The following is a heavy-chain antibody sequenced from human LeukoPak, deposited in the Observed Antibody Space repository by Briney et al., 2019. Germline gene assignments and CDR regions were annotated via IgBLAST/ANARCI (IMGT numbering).Heavy chain of an antibody. Sequence: GGSLRISCVASRFYLPNYNMVWVRQAPGRGLEWVASIDSNGRYIYYGDSVKGRFTISRDNLKKSVSLQMTGLRVEDTAMYYCASDSGLTYYYCSGRISYLDHWGRGTLVTVSS. CDR2: IDSNGRYI. CDR3: ASDSGLTYYYCSGRISYLDH. V-gene: IGHV3-21*01. D-gene: IGHD3-10*01. CDR1: RFYLPNYN. J-gene: IGHJ4*01.